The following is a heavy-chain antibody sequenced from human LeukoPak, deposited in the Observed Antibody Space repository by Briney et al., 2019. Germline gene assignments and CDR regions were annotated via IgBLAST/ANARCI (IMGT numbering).Heavy chain of an antibody. V-gene: IGHV3-15*01. CDR2: IKSNSDGGTT. J-gene: IGHJ4*02. Sequence: GSLRLSCAASGFTFSNAWMTWVRQAPGKGLEWLGRIKSNSDGGTTDYAAPVEGRFTISRDDSNTTLYLQMNSLKTEDTAVYYCIGSGNYYRVFDYWGQGALVTVSS. D-gene: IGHD3-10*01. CDR3: IGSGNYYRVFDY. CDR1: GFTFSNAW.